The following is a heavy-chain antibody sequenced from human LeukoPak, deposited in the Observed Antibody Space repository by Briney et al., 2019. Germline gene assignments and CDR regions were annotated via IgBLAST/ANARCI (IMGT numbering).Heavy chain of an antibody. CDR2: MYYGGTI. V-gene: IGHV4-59*01. CDR1: GGSISSYY. CDR3: ARAWATDYFDY. Sequence: PSETLSLTCTVSGGSISSYYWSWIRQPPGKGLEWIGYMYYGGTIKYNPSLKSRVTISVDTSKNQFSLKLSSVTAADTAMYYCARAWATDYFDYWGQGTLVTVSS. J-gene: IGHJ4*02.